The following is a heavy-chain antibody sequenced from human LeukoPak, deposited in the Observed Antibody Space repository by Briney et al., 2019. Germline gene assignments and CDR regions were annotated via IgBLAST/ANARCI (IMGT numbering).Heavy chain of an antibody. J-gene: IGHJ4*02. CDR1: GFMVSSSY. Sequence: GGSLRLSCAASGFMVSSSYMRWVRQAPGKGLEWVSLIQTNENTYYADSVTGRFTISRDNSKNTLYLEMNSLRAEDTAVYYCARDSYSRDWGQGTLVTVSS. D-gene: IGHD3-10*01. V-gene: IGHV3-53*01. CDR2: IQTNENT. CDR3: ARDSYSRD.